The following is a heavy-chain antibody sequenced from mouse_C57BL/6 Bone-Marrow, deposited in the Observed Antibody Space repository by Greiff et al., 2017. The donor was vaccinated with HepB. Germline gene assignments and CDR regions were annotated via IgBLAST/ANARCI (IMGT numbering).Heavy chain of an antibody. CDR2: ISNLAYSI. V-gene: IGHV5-15*01. Sequence: EVQGVESGGGLVQPGGSLKLSCAASGFTFSDYGMAWVRQAPRKGPEWVAFISNLAYSIYYADTVTGRFTISRENAKNTLYLEMSSLRSEDTAMYYCARLGGGSSGFAYWGQGTLVTVSA. CDR1: GFTFSDYG. D-gene: IGHD1-1*01. J-gene: IGHJ3*01. CDR3: ARLGGGSSGFAY.